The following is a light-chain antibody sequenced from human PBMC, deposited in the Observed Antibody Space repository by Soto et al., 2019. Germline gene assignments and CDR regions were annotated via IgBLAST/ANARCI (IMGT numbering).Light chain of an antibody. CDR2: KAS. Sequence: DIQMTQSPSTLSASVADRVTITCRASQSISSWLAWYQQKPGKAPKLLIYKASTLESGVPSTFSGSGSGTEFSLTISSLQPDDFATYYCQQYGNLWTFGQGTKVDIK. J-gene: IGKJ1*01. CDR1: QSISSW. V-gene: IGKV1-5*03. CDR3: QQYGNLWT.